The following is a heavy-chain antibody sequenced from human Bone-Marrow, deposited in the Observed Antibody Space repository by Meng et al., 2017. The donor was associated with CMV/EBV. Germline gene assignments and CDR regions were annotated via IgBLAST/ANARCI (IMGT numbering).Heavy chain of an antibody. J-gene: IGHJ4*02. CDR2: ISSSGSTI. Sequence: GESLKISCAASGFTFSSYEMHWVRQAPGKGLEWVSYISSSGSTIYYADSVKGRFTISRDNAKNSLYLQMNSLRDEDTAVDYCARTYYDSTIFGVVTTLALDYWGQGTLVTVSS. D-gene: IGHD3-3*01. CDR3: ARTYYDSTIFGVVTTLALDY. V-gene: IGHV3-48*03. CDR1: GFTFSSYE.